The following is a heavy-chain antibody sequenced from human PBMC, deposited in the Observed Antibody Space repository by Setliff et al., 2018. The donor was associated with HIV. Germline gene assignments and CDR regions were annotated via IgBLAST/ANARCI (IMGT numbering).Heavy chain of an antibody. CDR1: GGTFSNYA. V-gene: IGHV1-69*05. CDR2: SIPLFGTI. D-gene: IGHD2-8*01. CDR3: ASGSGYCRNGVCYIGVHKNPDKYYFDY. J-gene: IGHJ4*02. Sequence: SVKVSCKASGGTFSNYALSWVRQAPGQGLEWMGGSIPLFGTITYAQRFQGRVTITTDELMTTAYMELTSLRSEDTAVYYCASGSGYCRNGVCYIGVHKNPDKYYFDYWGQGTLVTVSS.